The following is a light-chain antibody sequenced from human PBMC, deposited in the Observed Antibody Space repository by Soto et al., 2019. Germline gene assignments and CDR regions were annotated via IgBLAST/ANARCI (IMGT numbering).Light chain of an antibody. V-gene: IGLV2-8*01. CDR2: EVR. CDR3: SSFAGSNTWV. CDR1: RGDVGGYDF. J-gene: IGLJ3*02. Sequence: QSALTQPPSASGSPGQSVTISCTGSRGDVGGYDFVSWYQQYPGKAPKLLIFEVRNRPSGVPDRFSGSKSGNTASLTVSGLQADDEADYYCSSFAGSNTWVFGGGTKVTVL.